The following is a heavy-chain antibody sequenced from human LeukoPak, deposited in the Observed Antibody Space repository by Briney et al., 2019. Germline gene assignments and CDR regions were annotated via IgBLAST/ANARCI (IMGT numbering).Heavy chain of an antibody. Sequence: ASVKVSCKASGYTFTGYYMHWVRQAPGQGLEWMGRINPNSGGTNYAQKFQGRVTMTRDTSISTAYMELSRLRSEDTAVYYCARLEAAAGFAFDIWGQGTMVTVSS. CDR3: ARLEAAAGFAFDI. CDR2: INPNSGGT. CDR1: GYTFTGYY. V-gene: IGHV1-2*06. J-gene: IGHJ3*02. D-gene: IGHD6-13*01.